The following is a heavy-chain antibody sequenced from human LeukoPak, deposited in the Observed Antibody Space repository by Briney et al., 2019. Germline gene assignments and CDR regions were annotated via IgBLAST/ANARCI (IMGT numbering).Heavy chain of an antibody. V-gene: IGHV3-21*01. CDR2: IRSSTSYI. CDR1: GFTFSDYN. Sequence: GGSLRLSRAASGFTFSDYNTNWVRQAPGKGLECVSFIRSSTSYIYYADSMKGRFTISRDNAKNSLYLQMNSLRAEDTAMYYCARDGPLPSYYDSSGYYNGIDHWGQGTLVSVSS. CDR3: ARDGPLPSYYDSSGYYNGIDH. D-gene: IGHD3-22*01. J-gene: IGHJ5*02.